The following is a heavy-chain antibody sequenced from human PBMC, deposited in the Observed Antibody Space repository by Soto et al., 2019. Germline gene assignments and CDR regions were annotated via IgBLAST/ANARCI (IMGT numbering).Heavy chain of an antibody. CDR2: INSDGSTT. V-gene: IGHV3-74*01. CDR3: ARAGWDRFDY. Sequence: EVQLVESGGGLVQPGGSLRLSCAASGFTFGSYWMHWVRQAPGKGLVWVSRINSDGSTTNYGDSVKGRFTISRDNAKSTLYLQMNSLRAEDTAVYYCARAGWDRFDYWGQGTLLTVSS. D-gene: IGHD1-26*01. CDR1: GFTFGSYW. J-gene: IGHJ4*02.